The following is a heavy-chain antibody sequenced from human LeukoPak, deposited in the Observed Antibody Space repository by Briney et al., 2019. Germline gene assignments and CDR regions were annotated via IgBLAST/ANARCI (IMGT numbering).Heavy chain of an antibody. J-gene: IGHJ4*02. V-gene: IGHV1-8*02. Sequence: ASVKVSCKASGYTFTSYGISWVRQAPGQGLEWMGWMNPNSGNTGFAQKFQGRVTMTRNTSKSTAYMELSSLTSEDWAVYYCARARGYSYGYSDYWGQGTLVAVSS. CDR2: MNPNSGNT. CDR1: GYTFTSYG. CDR3: ARARGYSYGYSDY. D-gene: IGHD5-18*01.